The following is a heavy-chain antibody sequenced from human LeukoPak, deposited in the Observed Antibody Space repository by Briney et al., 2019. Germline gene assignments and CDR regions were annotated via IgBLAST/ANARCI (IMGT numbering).Heavy chain of an antibody. D-gene: IGHD3-22*01. CDR1: GGSISSYY. V-gene: IGHV4-59*01. CDR3: ARAEGPYYYDSSGYPFDY. J-gene: IGHJ4*02. CDR2: IYYSGST. Sequence: SETLSLTCTVSGGSISSYYWSWIRLPPGKGLEWIGYIYYSGSTNYNPSLRSRVTISVDTSKNQFSLKLSSVTAADTAVYYCARAEGPYYYDSSGYPFDYWGQGTLVTVSS.